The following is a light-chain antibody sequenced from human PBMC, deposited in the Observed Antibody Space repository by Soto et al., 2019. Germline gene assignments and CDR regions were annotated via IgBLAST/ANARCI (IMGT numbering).Light chain of an antibody. CDR1: SSDVGGYNY. CDR3: KSYEGSNIYV. J-gene: IGLJ1*01. Sequence: QSVLTQPPSASGSPGQSVTLSCTGTSSDVGGYNYVSWYQQHPGKAPKLMIYEVNKRPSGVPDRFSGSKSGNTAALTVSGLQAEDEADYYCKSYEGSNIYVFGTGTKLAVL. CDR2: EVN. V-gene: IGLV2-8*01.